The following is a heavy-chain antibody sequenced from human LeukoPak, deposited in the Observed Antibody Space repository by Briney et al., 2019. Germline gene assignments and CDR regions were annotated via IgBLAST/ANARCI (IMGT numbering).Heavy chain of an antibody. CDR1: GGSISSGGYS. Sequence: LSLTSAVSGGSISSGGYSWSWIRQPPGKGLEWVSYISSSVNTIYYADSVKGRFTISRDNAKNSLFLQMNSLRDEDTAVYYCARLVTAINYFDSWGQGTLVTVSS. V-gene: IGHV3-11*04. CDR2: ISSSVNTI. CDR3: ARLVTAINYFDS. J-gene: IGHJ4*02. D-gene: IGHD2-21*02.